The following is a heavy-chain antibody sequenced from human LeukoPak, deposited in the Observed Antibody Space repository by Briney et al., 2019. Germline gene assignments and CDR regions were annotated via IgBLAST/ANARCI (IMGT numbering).Heavy chain of an antibody. Sequence: KTSETLSLTCAVYGGSFSGYYWSWIRQPPGKGLEWIGEINHSGITNYNPSLKSRVTISVDTSKNQFSLKLSSVTAADTAVYYCARWFDPWGQGTLVTVSS. V-gene: IGHV4-34*01. CDR1: GGSFSGYY. CDR2: INHSGIT. CDR3: ARWFDP. J-gene: IGHJ5*02.